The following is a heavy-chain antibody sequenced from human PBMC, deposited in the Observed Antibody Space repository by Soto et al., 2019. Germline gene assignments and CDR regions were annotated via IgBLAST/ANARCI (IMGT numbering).Heavy chain of an antibody. V-gene: IGHV4-31*03. CDR1: GGSITSGGYY. J-gene: IGHJ3*02. CDR3: AKSTSLNAFDT. CDR2: IFYSGTT. Sequence: QLQESGPGLEKPAQTLSLTCTVSGGSITSGGYYWAWLRHHPGKGLEWIGRIFYSGTTNYNPTLTRRVTISVDTSQNQFSLKLTSVTDADTAVYYCAKSTSLNAFDTWGQGTMVTVSA.